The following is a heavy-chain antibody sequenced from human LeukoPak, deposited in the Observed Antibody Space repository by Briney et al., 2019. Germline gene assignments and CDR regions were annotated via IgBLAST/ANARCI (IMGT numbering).Heavy chain of an antibody. Sequence: GGSLRLSCAASGFTFSSYSMNWVRQAPGKGLEWVSSISSSSSYIYYADSVKGRFTISRDNAKNSLYLQMNSLRAEDTAVYYCARSMVRGVIRGDPSDYWGQGTLVTVSS. CDR2: ISSSSSYI. D-gene: IGHD3-10*01. CDR1: GFTFSSYS. J-gene: IGHJ4*02. V-gene: IGHV3-21*01. CDR3: ARSMVRGVIRGDPSDY.